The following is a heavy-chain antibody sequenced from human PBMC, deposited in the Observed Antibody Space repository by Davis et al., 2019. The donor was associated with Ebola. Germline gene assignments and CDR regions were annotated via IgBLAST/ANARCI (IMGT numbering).Heavy chain of an antibody. D-gene: IGHD4-17*01. CDR3: ARVRGYGDSFDI. V-gene: IGHV3-7*01. Sequence: GESLKISCAASGFTFSSYGMRWVRQAPGKGLEWVANIKQVGSEKYYVDSVKGRFTISRDNAKNSLYLQMNSLRAEDTAVYYCARVRGYGDSFDIWGQGTMVTVSS. CDR2: IKQVGSEK. CDR1: GFTFSSYG. J-gene: IGHJ3*02.